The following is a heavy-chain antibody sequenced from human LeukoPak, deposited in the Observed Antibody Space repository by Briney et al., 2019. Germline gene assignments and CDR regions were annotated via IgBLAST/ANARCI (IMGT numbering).Heavy chain of an antibody. CDR2: INPDGSQK. V-gene: IGHV3-7*01. D-gene: IGHD5-24*01. Sequence: GGSLRLSCAASGLSFSGSWMNWVRQAPGKGLEWVANINPDGSQKRFVDSVMGRFTMSRDNAKNSVYLQMNRLKSEDTAVFYCAAWTDRGYNFWGQGTLVTVSS. J-gene: IGHJ4*02. CDR1: GLSFSGSW. CDR3: AAWTDRGYNF.